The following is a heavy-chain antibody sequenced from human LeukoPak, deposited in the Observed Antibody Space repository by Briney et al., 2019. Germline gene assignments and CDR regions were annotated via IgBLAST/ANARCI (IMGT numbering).Heavy chain of an antibody. V-gene: IGHV3-23*01. Sequence: GGSLRLSCAASGFTFSSYGMSWVRQAPGKGLEWVSAISGSGGSTYYADSVKGRFTISRDNAKNSLYLQMNSLRAEDTAVYYCARETADYGEGYWGQGTLVTVSS. J-gene: IGHJ4*02. D-gene: IGHD4-17*01. CDR3: ARETADYGEGY. CDR2: ISGSGGST. CDR1: GFTFSSYG.